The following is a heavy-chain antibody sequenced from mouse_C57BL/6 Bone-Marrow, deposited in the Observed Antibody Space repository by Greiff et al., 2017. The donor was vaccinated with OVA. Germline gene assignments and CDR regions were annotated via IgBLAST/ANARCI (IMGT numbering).Heavy chain of an antibody. J-gene: IGHJ2*01. Sequence: EVKLMESGEGLVKPGGSLKLSCAASGFTFSSYAMSWVRQTPEKRLEWVAYISSGGDYIYYADTVKGRFTISRDNARNTLYLQMSSLKSEDTAMYYCTRDLYGSSPFGYWGQGTTLTVSS. D-gene: IGHD1-1*01. CDR2: ISSGGDYI. V-gene: IGHV5-9-1*02. CDR1: GFTFSSYA. CDR3: TRDLYGSSPFGY.